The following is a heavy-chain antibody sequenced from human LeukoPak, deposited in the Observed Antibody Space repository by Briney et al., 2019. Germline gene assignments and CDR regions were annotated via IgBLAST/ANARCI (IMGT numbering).Heavy chain of an antibody. CDR1: GFTFSDYY. D-gene: IGHD2-15*01. V-gene: IGHV3-11*04. Sequence: PGGSLRLSCAASGFTFSDYYMSWTRQAPGKGLEWVSYISSGGRTIYYADSVKGRFTMSRDNAKNSLYLQMNSLRAEDTAVYYCARPVVAATTPDTFDIWGQGTMVTVSS. J-gene: IGHJ3*02. CDR3: ARPVVAATTPDTFDI. CDR2: ISSGGRTI.